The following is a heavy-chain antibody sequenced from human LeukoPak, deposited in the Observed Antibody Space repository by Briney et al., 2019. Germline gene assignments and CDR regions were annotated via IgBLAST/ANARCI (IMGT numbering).Heavy chain of an antibody. CDR2: ISSSGDMT. CDR3: AKDRGGISVTMVRGAFDY. J-gene: IGHJ4*02. D-gene: IGHD3-10*01. V-gene: IGHV3-23*01. Sequence: GGSLRLSCAASGFTFSNYAMSRVRQAPGKGLEWVPGISSSGDMTYYADSVKGRVTISRDNSKNTLYLQMNRLSAEDTAEYYCAKDRGGISVTMVRGAFDYWGQGTLVTVSS. CDR1: GFTFSNYA.